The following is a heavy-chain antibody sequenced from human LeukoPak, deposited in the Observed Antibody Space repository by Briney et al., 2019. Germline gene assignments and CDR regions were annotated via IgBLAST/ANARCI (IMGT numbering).Heavy chain of an antibody. CDR1: GFTFSTYA. J-gene: IGHJ3*02. V-gene: IGHV3-48*01. CDR3: ARVLLERPGIDSFDM. CDR2: INSGSSTI. D-gene: IGHD1-1*01. Sequence: GGSLRLSCAASGFTFSTYAMSWVRQAPGKGLEWVSHINSGSSTIYYADSVKGRFTISRDNAGNSLYLQMDSLRAEDTAVYYCARVLLERPGIDSFDMWGQGTMVTVSS.